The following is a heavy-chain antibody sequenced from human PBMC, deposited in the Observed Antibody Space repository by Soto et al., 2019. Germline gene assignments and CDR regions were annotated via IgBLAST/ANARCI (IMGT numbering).Heavy chain of an antibody. CDR1: GGTFSSYA. Sequence: QVQLVQSGAEVKKPGSSVKVSCKASGGTFSSYAISWVRQAPGQGLEWMGGIIPIFGTANYAQKFQGRVTITADESTTTAYMELSSLRSEDTAVYYCAREVGETYYYGSGSYGDWGQGPLVTVSS. CDR3: AREVGETYYYGSGSYGD. V-gene: IGHV1-69*12. J-gene: IGHJ4*02. D-gene: IGHD3-10*01. CDR2: IIPIFGTA.